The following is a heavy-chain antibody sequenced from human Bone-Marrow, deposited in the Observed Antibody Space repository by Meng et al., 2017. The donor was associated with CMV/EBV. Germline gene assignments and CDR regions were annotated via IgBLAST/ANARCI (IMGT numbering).Heavy chain of an antibody. CDR3: VPLPAAIHVGGTNWFDP. CDR2: ISSSGSAI. V-gene: IGHV3-48*03. CDR1: GFTFSSYE. D-gene: IGHD2-2*02. J-gene: IGHJ5*02. Sequence: GGSLRLSCAASGFTFSSYEMNWVRQAPGKGLEWVSYISSSGSAIYYADSVKGRFTVSRDNAKNSLYLQMDSLRGDDTAVYYCVPLPAAIHVGGTNWFDPWGQGTLVTVSS.